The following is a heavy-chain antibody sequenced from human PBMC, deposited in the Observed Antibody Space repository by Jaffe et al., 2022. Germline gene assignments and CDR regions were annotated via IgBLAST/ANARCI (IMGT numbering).Heavy chain of an antibody. Sequence: EVQLVESGGGLVKPGGSLRLSCAASGFTFSSYSMDWVRQAPGKGLEWVSSISSSSSYIYYGDSVKGRFTISRDNAKNSLYLQMNSLRAEDTAVYYCARERAALSSGRLDYFDYWGQGTLVTVSS. V-gene: IGHV3-21*01. CDR2: ISSSSSYI. D-gene: IGHD6-19*01. CDR1: GFTFSSYS. CDR3: ARERAALSSGRLDYFDY. J-gene: IGHJ4*02.